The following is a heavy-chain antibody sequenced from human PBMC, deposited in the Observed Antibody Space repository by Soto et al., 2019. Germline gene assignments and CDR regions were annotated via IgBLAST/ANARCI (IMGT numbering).Heavy chain of an antibody. J-gene: IGHJ3*01. CDR3: GKDGRGLSPRAFDL. CDR2: ISGSGAAT. Sequence: EVQLLESGGGLVQPGGSLRLSCAVSGFTFSSYAMTWVRQAPGKGLEWVSSISGSGAATYHADSVKGRFSTSRDNSMNTLYLYMNSLTAEDTALYDCGKDGRGLSPRAFDLWGQGTKVTVSS. CDR1: GFTFSSYA. V-gene: IGHV3-23*01. D-gene: IGHD2-8*01.